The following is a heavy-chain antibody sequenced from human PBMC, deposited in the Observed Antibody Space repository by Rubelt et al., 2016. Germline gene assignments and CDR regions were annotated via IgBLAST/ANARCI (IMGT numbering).Heavy chain of an antibody. Sequence: QLQLQESGPGLVKPSETLSLTCTVSGGSISSSSYYWGWIRQPPGKGLEWIGIIYHSGSTNYNPSLKSRVTISVDTSKNQFSRKLSSVTAADTAVYYCARVQGRDGYIHWGQGTLVTVSS. J-gene: IGHJ4*02. CDR3: ARVQGRDGYIH. D-gene: IGHD5-24*01. CDR1: GGSISSSSYY. CDR2: IYHSGST. V-gene: IGHV4-61*05.